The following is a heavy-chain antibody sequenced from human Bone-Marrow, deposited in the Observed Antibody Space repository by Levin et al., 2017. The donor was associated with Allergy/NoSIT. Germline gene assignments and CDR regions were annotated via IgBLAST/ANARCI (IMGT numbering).Heavy chain of an antibody. CDR1: GFTLSDYY. J-gene: IGHJ5*02. Sequence: GASVKVSCAASGFTLSDYYMSWIRQAPGKGLEWISYSSGSGGSMYYADSVKGRFTMSRDNAKNSLYLQMNSLRAEDTAMYYCAREIYGDYYGSGLDAWGQGTLVTVSS. CDR2: SSGSGGSM. D-gene: IGHD3-10*01. CDR3: AREIYGDYYGSGLDA. V-gene: IGHV3-11*01.